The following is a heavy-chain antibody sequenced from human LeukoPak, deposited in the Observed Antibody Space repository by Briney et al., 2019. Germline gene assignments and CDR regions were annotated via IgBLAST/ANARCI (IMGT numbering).Heavy chain of an antibody. J-gene: IGHJ4*02. CDR2: ISGSGGST. D-gene: IGHD5-12*01. Sequence: PGGSLRLSCAASGFTFSSYGMSWVRQAPGKGLEWVSAISGSGGSTYYADSVKGRFTISRDNSKNTLYLQMNSLRAEDTAVYYCAKDPGYSGYDDYFDYWGQGTLVTVSS. V-gene: IGHV3-23*01. CDR1: GFTFSSYG. CDR3: AKDPGYSGYDDYFDY.